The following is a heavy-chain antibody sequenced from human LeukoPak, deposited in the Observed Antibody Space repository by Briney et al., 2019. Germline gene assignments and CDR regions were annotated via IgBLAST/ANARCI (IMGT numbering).Heavy chain of an antibody. V-gene: IGHV3-66*01. CDR3: ARDLSSDCSGGSCQDY. CDR2: IYSGGST. J-gene: IGHJ4*02. Sequence: SGGSLRLSCAASGFAFSFYAMSWLRQPPGKGLEWVSVIYSGGSTYYADSVKGRFTISRDNSKNTLYLQMNSLRAEDTAVYYCARDLSSDCSGGSCQDYWGQGTLVTVSS. D-gene: IGHD2-15*01. CDR1: GFAFSFYA.